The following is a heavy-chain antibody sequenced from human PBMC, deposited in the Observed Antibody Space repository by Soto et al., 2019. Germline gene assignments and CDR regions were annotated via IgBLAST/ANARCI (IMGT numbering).Heavy chain of an antibody. CDR2: INPSGGST. CDR1: GYTFTSYY. V-gene: IGHV1-46*01. Sequence: APVTAFCRASGYTFTSYYMHSLRQAPGQGLEWMGIINPSGGSTSYAQKFQGRVTMTRDTSTSTVYMELSSLRSEDTAVYYCARGDSSVSDWFDPCGQRTLVTVSS. J-gene: IGHJ5*02. CDR3: ARGDSSVSDWFDP. D-gene: IGHD3-22*01.